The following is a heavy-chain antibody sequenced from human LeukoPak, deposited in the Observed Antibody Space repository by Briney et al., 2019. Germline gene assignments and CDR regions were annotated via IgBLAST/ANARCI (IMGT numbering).Heavy chain of an antibody. CDR2: IKQDGSEK. V-gene: IGHV3-7*01. Sequence: PGGSLRLSCAASGFTLSSYWMNWVRQAPGKGLEWVANIKQDGSEKYYVDSVKGRFTISRDNAKNSLYLQMNSLRAEDTAVYYCARDRGWSTFDYWGQGTLVTVSS. CDR1: GFTLSSYW. CDR3: ARDRGWSTFDY. J-gene: IGHJ4*02. D-gene: IGHD6-19*01.